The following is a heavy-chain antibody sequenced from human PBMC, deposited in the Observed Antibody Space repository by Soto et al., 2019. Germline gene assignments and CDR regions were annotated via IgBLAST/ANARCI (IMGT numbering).Heavy chain of an antibody. Sequence: QVQLQQWGAGLLKPSETLSLTCGVYGGSFSPYFWSWLRQPPGKGLEWIGEINHSGSTNYNPSLTRRATLSVHTSKNQASLKLTSVPAADPAVYYCARLASGWNYYYCDFWVRGTPVTVSS. CDR3: ARLASGWNYYYCDF. V-gene: IGHV4-34*01. J-gene: IGHJ2*01. CDR2: INHSGST. CDR1: GGSFSPYF. D-gene: IGHD6-19*01.